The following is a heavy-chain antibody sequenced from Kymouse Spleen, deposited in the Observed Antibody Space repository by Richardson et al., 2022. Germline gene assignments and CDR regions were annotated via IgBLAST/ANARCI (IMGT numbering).Heavy chain of an antibody. CDR3: ARRRITIFGVVIMGGYFDL. CDR2: IYYSGST. J-gene: IGHJ2*01. D-gene: IGHD3-3*01. V-gene: IGHV4-39*01. CDR1: GGSISSSSYY. Sequence: QLQLQESGPGLVKPSETLSLTCTVSGGSISSSSYYWGWIRQPPGKGLEWIGSIYYSGSTYYNPSLKSRVTISVDTSKNQFSLKLSSVTAADTAVYYCARRRITIFGVVIMGGYFDLWGRGTLVTVSS.